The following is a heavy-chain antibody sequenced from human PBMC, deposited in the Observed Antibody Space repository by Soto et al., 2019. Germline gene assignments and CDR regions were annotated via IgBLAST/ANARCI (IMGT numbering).Heavy chain of an antibody. J-gene: IGHJ6*02. CDR1: GGSISSYY. Sequence: SETLSLTCTVSGGSISSYYWSWIRQPPGKGLEWIGYIYYSGSTNYNPSLKSRVTISVDTSKNQFSLKLSSVTAADTAVYYCARGGYDILTGYYSRYYDMDVWGQGTTVTVSS. D-gene: IGHD3-9*01. V-gene: IGHV4-59*01. CDR3: ARGGYDILTGYYSRYYDMDV. CDR2: IYYSGST.